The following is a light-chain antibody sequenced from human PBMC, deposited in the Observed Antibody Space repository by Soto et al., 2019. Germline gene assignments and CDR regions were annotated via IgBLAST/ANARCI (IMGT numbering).Light chain of an antibody. V-gene: IGKV3-20*01. CDR2: GAS. J-gene: IGKJ4*01. CDR3: QQYGSSPLT. Sequence: EIVLTQSPGTLSLSPGERATLSCRASQSVSSSYLAWYQQKPGQAPRLLISGASSRATGFPDRFSDSGSGTDFTLTISRLEPEDFAVYYCQQYGSSPLTFGGGTKVEI. CDR1: QSVSSSY.